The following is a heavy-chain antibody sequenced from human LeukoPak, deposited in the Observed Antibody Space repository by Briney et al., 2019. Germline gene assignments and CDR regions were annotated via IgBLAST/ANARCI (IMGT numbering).Heavy chain of an antibody. J-gene: IGHJ3*02. CDR3: ARRAKEYYYDSSGYYYSAFDI. CDR1: GGSISSYY. V-gene: IGHV4-59*08. CDR2: IYYSGST. D-gene: IGHD3-22*01. Sequence: SETLSLTCTVSGGSISSYYWSWIRQPPGKGLEWIGYIYYSGSTNYNPSLKSRVTISVDTSKNQFSLKLSSVTAADTAVYYCARRAKEYYYDSSGYYYSAFDIWGQGTMVTVSS.